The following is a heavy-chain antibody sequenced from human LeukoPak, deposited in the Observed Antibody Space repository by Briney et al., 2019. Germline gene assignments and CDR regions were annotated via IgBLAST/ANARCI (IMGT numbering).Heavy chain of an antibody. CDR2: MNPNSGNT. CDR3: ARVPPARDY. Sequence: GLEWIGWMNPNSGNTGYAHKVQGRVTITRNTSISTAYMELSSLRSEDTAVYYCARVPPARDYWGQGTLVTVSS. V-gene: IGHV1-8*03. J-gene: IGHJ4*02.